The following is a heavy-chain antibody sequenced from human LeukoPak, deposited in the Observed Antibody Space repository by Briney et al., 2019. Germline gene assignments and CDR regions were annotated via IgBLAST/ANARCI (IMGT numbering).Heavy chain of an antibody. CDR3: ARVGGKVGYYYYGMDV. CDR1: GGTFSSYA. J-gene: IGHJ6*02. V-gene: IGHV1-69*13. Sequence: ASVKVSCKASGGTFSSYAISWVRQAPGQGLEWMGGIIPIFGTANYAQKFQGRVTITADESTSTAYMELSSLRSEDTAVYYCARVGGKVGYYYYGMDVWGQGTTVTVSS. CDR2: IIPIFGTA. D-gene: IGHD4-23*01.